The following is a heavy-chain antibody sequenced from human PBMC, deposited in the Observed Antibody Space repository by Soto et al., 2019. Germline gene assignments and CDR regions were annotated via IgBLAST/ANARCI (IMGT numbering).Heavy chain of an antibody. Sequence: PSETLSLTCAVYGGSFSGYYWTWIRQPPGTGLEWIGEINHSGSTNYNPSLKSRITISVDTSKNQFSLKLNSVTAADTAVYYCARRLEEFGNYWFDPWGQGTLVTVSS. CDR3: ARRLEEFGNYWFDP. V-gene: IGHV4-34*01. CDR1: GGSFSGYY. D-gene: IGHD3-10*01. J-gene: IGHJ5*02. CDR2: INHSGST.